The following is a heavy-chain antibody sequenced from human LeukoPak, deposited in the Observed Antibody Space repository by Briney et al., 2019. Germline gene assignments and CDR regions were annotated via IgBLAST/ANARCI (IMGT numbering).Heavy chain of an antibody. CDR2: ISADGGTT. J-gene: IGHJ4*02. CDR3: ARAGEGSYYYFDY. D-gene: IGHD1-26*01. Sequence: GSLRLSCAASGFTFSTFPMSWVRQAPGKGLEWVSGISADGGTTYYADSVKGRFSISRENSKNTLYLQMNSLRAEDTAVYYCARAGEGSYYYFDYWGQGTLVTVSS. V-gene: IGHV3-23*01. CDR1: GFTFSTFP.